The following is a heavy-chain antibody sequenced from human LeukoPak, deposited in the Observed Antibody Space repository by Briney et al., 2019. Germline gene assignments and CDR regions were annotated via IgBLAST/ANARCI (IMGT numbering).Heavy chain of an antibody. CDR3: ARVRGDGRYFDY. J-gene: IGHJ4*02. Sequence: SQTLSLTCTISASSVSDYYWSWIRQSPGKGRECFSYIYFAGPTTYNPSLRTRVTTSADTSKNQFSLKLSSVTAADTAVYYCARVRGDGRYFDYWGQGTLVTVSS. D-gene: IGHD4-17*01. CDR1: ASSVSDYY. CDR2: IYFAGPT. V-gene: IGHV4-59*02.